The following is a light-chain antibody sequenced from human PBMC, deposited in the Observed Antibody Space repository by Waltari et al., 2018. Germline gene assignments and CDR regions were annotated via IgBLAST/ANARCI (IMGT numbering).Light chain of an antibody. CDR2: AAS. CDR1: QSISSY. CDR3: QQSYSTPI. Sequence: DIQMTQSPSSLSAAVGDRFTITCRASQSISSYLNWYQQKPGKTPKLLIYAASSLQSGVPSRFSGSGSGTDFTLTISSLQPEDFATYYCQQSYSTPIFGGGTKVEIK. V-gene: IGKV1-39*01. J-gene: IGKJ4*01.